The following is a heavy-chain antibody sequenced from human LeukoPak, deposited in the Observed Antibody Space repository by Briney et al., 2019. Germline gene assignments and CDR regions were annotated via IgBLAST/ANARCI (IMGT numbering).Heavy chain of an antibody. V-gene: IGHV3-74*01. CDR3: VRASSKWYYDF. J-gene: IGHJ4*02. Sequence: GGSLRLSCAASGFTFSTYWIHWVRQAPGKGLVWVSRINSDGSGTGYADSVKGRFTISRDNAKNTLYLQMNSLRVADTAVYYCVRASSKWYYDFWGQGSLVTVSS. CDR2: INSDGSGT. CDR1: GFTFSTYW. D-gene: IGHD6-13*01.